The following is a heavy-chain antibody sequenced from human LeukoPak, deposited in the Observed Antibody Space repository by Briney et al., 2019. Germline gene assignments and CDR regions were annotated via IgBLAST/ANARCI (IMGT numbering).Heavy chain of an antibody. CDR3: ARLTGGEYFDY. Sequence: ASVEVSCKASGYTFTGYYMHWVRQAPGHGLEWMGWINPNSGGTNYAQKFQGRVTMTRDTSISTAYMELSRLRSDDTAVYYCARLTGGEYFDYWGQGTLVTVSS. CDR2: INPNSGGT. V-gene: IGHV1-2*02. CDR1: GYTFTGYY. J-gene: IGHJ4*02.